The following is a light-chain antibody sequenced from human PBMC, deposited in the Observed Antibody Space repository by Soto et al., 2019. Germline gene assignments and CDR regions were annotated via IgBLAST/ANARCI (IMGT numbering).Light chain of an antibody. J-gene: IGKJ4*01. CDR3: QQLESYPST. CDR1: QGINTF. Sequence: IQLTHSPSSLSPSVGTKATTTCRASQGINTFLAWYQQKPGKAPKLLIYAASTLQSGVPSRFSGSGSGTDFTLTISSLQPEDFATYYCQQLESYPSTFGGGTKVDIK. V-gene: IGKV1-9*01. CDR2: AAS.